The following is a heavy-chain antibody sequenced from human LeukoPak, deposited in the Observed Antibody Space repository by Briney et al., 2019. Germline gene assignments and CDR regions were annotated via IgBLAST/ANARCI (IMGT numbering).Heavy chain of an antibody. V-gene: IGHV3-30*18. CDR1: GFSFSSYG. J-gene: IGHJ3*01. D-gene: IGHD1-26*01. Sequence: GGSLRLSCAASGFSFSSYGMHWVRQAPGKGLEWLTVISYDGNTIYYADSVKGRFTISRDNSKNTLYLQMNSLRIEDTAVYFCAKDLSVVGAHDSFDVWGQGTMVTVSS. CDR3: AKDLSVVGAHDSFDV. CDR2: ISYDGNTI.